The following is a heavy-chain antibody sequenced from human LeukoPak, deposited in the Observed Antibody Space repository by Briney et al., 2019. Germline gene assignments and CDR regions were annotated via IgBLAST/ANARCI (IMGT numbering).Heavy chain of an antibody. V-gene: IGHV4-39*07. J-gene: IGHJ5*02. CDR2: IYYSGST. CDR1: GGSISSSIYY. Sequence: PSETLSLTCTVSGGSISSSIYYWGWIRQSPGKGLEWIGSIYYSGSTYYNPSLKSRLSLSVDTSKNQFSLKLTSVTAADTAVYYCVRASYFYDTSGYYSWFDPWGQGTLVTVSS. CDR3: VRASYFYDTSGYYSWFDP. D-gene: IGHD3-22*01.